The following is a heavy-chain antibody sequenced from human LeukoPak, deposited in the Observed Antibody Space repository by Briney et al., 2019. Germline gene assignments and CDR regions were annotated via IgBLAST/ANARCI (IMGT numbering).Heavy chain of an antibody. CDR1: GFTFSDYS. V-gene: IGHV3-21*01. J-gene: IGHJ3*02. Sequence: GGSLRLSCAASGFTFSDYSMNWVRQAPGKGLEWVSSISSNSAYLYYVDSLRGRFTVSRDNAKSSLSLQMNSLRVEDTALYYCARAHCSGRGCYQRYDGFDIWGQGTVVTVSS. CDR3: ARAHCSGRGCYQRYDGFDI. CDR2: ISSNSAYL. D-gene: IGHD2-15*01.